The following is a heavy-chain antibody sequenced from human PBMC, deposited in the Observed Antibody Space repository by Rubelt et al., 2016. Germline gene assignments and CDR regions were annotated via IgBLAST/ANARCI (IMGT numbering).Heavy chain of an antibody. CDR3: ARHPRSRGCPDY. Sequence: QVQLQQWGAGLLKPSETLSLTCAVYGGSFSGYYWSWIRQPPGKGLEWIGEINHSGSTTSNPSLKSRAPISVDTSKNQFSLVWGAVTAADTAGEYCARHPRSRGCPDYWGQGTLVTVSS. D-gene: IGHD6-19*01. CDR2: INHSGST. V-gene: IGHV4-34*01. J-gene: IGHJ4*02. CDR1: GGSFSGYY.